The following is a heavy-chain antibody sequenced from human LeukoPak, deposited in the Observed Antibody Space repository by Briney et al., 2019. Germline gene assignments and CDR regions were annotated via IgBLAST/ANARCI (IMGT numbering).Heavy chain of an antibody. V-gene: IGHV3-74*03. CDR1: GFTFSGHW. D-gene: IGHD6-19*01. CDR3: ARDEEEQWLARHYYYYMDV. CDR2: INERGTDS. Sequence: GGSLRLSCTASGFTFSGHWIHWVRQAPGMGLVWVSRINERGTDSMYAESVKGRFTISRDNAKNTVYLQMNSLRAEDTAVYYCARDEEEQWLARHYYYYMDVWGKGTTVTVSS. J-gene: IGHJ6*03.